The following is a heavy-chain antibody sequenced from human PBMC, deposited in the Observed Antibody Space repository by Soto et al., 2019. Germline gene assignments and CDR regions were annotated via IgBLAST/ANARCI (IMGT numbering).Heavy chain of an antibody. D-gene: IGHD2-8*01. J-gene: IGHJ6*02. V-gene: IGHV3-23*01. CDR1: GFSFSSFA. CDR3: AKTRGAMIYAISVYGMDV. Sequence: EVQLLESGGGFIHPGGSLRLSCAASGFSFSSFAMNWVRQAPGKGLEWVSIISGSADSRFYADSVKGRFTISRDNSKSTLYLQINSLRAEDTAVYYCAKTRGAMIYAISVYGMDVWGQGTTVTVSS. CDR2: ISGSADSR.